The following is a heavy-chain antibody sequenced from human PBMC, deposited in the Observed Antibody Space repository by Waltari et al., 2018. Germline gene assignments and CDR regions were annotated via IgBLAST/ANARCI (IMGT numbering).Heavy chain of an antibody. CDR2: IGAVTST. V-gene: IGHV3-23*01. CDR1: GFSFRSFG. J-gene: IGHJ4*02. D-gene: IGHD3-10*01. CDR3: AKANGSGGFLVDF. Sequence: EVQLLESGGGLVQPGGSLRLSCAASGFSFRSFGMSWVRQAPGKGLEWVSAIGAVTSTYYADSVKGRFTISRDNSKNTLFLQMNSLRAEDTAIYYCAKANGSGGFLVDFWGQGTLVTVSS.